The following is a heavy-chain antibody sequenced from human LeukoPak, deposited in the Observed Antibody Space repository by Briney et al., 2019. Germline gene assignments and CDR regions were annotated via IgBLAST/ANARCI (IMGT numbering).Heavy chain of an antibody. V-gene: IGHV3-15*01. Sequence: GGSLRLSCAASGFTVSNAWMSWVRQAPGTGLEWIGRIKSKTDGGTTDYAAPVKGRFSISRDDSKGTLYLQMNSLKTEDTAVYYCATGDPDHHAFDSWGQGTMVTVTS. CDR2: IKSKTDGGTT. J-gene: IGHJ3*02. CDR1: GFTVSNAW. CDR3: ATGDPDHHAFDS.